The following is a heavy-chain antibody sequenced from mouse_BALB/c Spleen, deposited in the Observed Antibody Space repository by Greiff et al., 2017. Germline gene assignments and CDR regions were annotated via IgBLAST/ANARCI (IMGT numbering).Heavy chain of an antibody. Sequence: EVMLVESGGGLVQPGGSRKLSCAASGFTFSSFGMHWVRQAPEKGLEWVAYISSGSSTIYYADTVKGRFTISRDNPKNTLFLQMTSLRYEATAMYYCARGGNYYAMDYWGQGTSVTVSA. CDR1: GFTFSSFG. CDR3: ARGGNYYAMDY. CDR2: ISSGSSTI. V-gene: IGHV5-17*02. J-gene: IGHJ4*01. D-gene: IGHD2-1*01.